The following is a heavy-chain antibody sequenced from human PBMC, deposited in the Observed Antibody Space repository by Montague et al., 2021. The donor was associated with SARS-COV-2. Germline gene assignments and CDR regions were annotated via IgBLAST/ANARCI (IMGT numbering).Heavy chain of an antibody. CDR3: ARLRDGVVPSPILGIGPYFTYYYMDV. D-gene: IGHD2-15*01. CDR1: GGSFSGYY. Sequence: SETLSLTCAVHGGSFSGYYWNWIRQPPGKGPEWIGEINHGGNTNYNPSLKNRLTISVDTSKNQFSLKLTSVAATDTAVYYCARLRDGVVPSPILGIGPYFTYYYMDVWGKGTTVTVSS. J-gene: IGHJ6*03. CDR2: INHGGNT. V-gene: IGHV4-34*01.